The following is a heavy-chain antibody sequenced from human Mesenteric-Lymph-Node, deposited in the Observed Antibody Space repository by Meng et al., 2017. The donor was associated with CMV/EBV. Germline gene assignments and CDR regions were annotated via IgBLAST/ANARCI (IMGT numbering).Heavy chain of an antibody. J-gene: IGHJ1*01. V-gene: IGHV1-2*06. D-gene: IGHD6-13*01. Sequence: YTCTGYYMHWVRQAPGQGLEWMGRINPNSGGTNYAQKFQGRVTMTRDTSISTAYMELSRLRSDDTAVYYCARARGLAEPGSNNEYCQHWGQGTLVTVSS. CDR1: YTCTGYY. CDR2: INPNSGGT. CDR3: ARARGLAEPGSNNEYCQH.